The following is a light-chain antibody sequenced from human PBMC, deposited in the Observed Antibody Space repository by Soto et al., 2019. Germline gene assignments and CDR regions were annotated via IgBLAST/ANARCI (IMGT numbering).Light chain of an antibody. J-gene: IGKJ1*01. CDR3: QQYGNSGT. V-gene: IGKV3-20*01. CDR1: QRVSNNY. CDR2: GAS. Sequence: EIVLTQSPGTLSLSPGERATLSCRASQRVSNNYLAWYQQKPGQAPRLLIYGASNRATGIPDRFSGSGSGTDFTLTISRLEPEDFAVYYCQQYGNSGTFGQGTKVEIK.